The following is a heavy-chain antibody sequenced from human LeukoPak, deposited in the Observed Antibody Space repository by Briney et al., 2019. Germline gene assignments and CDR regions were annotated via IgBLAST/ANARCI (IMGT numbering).Heavy chain of an antibody. J-gene: IGHJ4*02. D-gene: IGHD6-13*01. V-gene: IGHV3-21*05. Sequence: GGSLRLSCAASGFTFSSYSMNWVRQAPGKGLEWVSYISSSSSYTNYADSVKGRFTISRDNAKNSLYLQMNSLRAEDTAVYYCAREVAAAGALDYWGQGTLVTVSS. CDR2: ISSSSSYT. CDR1: GFTFSSYS. CDR3: AREVAAAGALDY.